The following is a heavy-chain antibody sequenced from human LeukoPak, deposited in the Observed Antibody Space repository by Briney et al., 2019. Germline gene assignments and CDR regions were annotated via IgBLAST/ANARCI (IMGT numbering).Heavy chain of an antibody. Sequence: VKPSETLSLTCAVSGYSISSGYYWGWIRQPPGKGLEWIGSIYHSGSTYYNPSLKSRVTISVGTSKNQFSLKLSSVTAADTAVYYCAGHQRMGRITMIVVGGLDYWGQGTLVTVSS. V-gene: IGHV4-38-2*01. D-gene: IGHD3-22*01. CDR3: AGHQRMGRITMIVVGGLDY. J-gene: IGHJ4*02. CDR2: IYHSGST. CDR1: GYSISSGYY.